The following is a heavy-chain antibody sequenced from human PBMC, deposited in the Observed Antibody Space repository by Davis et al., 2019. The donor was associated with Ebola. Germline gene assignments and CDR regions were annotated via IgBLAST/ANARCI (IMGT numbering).Heavy chain of an antibody. Sequence: SVKVSRKASGGTFSSYAISWLRQAPGQGLEWMGGIIPIFGTANYAQKFQGRVTLTADESTSPAYMELSSLRSEDTAVYYCAGGGDQPNYYYGMDVWGQGTTVTVSS. V-gene: IGHV1-69*13. J-gene: IGHJ6*02. CDR2: IIPIFGTA. CDR1: GGTFSSYA. D-gene: IGHD4-17*01. CDR3: AGGGDQPNYYYGMDV.